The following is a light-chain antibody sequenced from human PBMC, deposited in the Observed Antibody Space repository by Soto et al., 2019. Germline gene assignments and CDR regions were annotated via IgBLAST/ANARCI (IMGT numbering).Light chain of an antibody. CDR3: RLCSNGPPYT. J-gene: IGKJ2*01. Sequence: EIVLTQSPATLSLSPGERATLSCRASQCVSKFLTWYQQIPGQAPRLIMYDASNRADGIPDRFSGSGSGTDFTHTISSLEPEDFAVYYCRLCSNGPPYTFGQGTKLEIK. CDR2: DAS. V-gene: IGKV3-11*01. CDR1: QCVSKF.